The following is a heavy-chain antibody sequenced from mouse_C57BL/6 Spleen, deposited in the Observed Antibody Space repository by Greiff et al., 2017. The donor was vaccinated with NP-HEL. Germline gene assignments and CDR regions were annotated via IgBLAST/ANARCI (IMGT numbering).Heavy chain of an antibody. CDR3: VYDGYFLFAY. V-gene: IGHV1-82*01. Sequence: LVESGPELVKPGASVKISCKASGYAFSSSWMNWVKQRPGKGLEWIGRIYPGDGDTNYNGKFKGKATLTADKSSSTAYMQRSSLTSEDSAVYSCVYDGYFLFAYWGQGTLVTVSA. D-gene: IGHD2-3*01. J-gene: IGHJ3*01. CDR1: GYAFSSSW. CDR2: IYPGDGDT.